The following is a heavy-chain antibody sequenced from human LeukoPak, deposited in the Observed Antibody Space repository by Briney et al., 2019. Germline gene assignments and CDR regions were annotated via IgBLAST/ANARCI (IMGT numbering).Heavy chain of an antibody. Sequence: SETLSLTCTVSGGSMSTYYWSWIRQPPGKGLEWIGYFFYSGSTNYNPSLKSRVTISVDTSKNQFSLKLSSVTAADTAVYYCARVGVWGTFDYWGQGTLVTVSS. D-gene: IGHD3-16*01. J-gene: IGHJ4*02. V-gene: IGHV4-59*01. CDR2: FFYSGST. CDR1: GGSMSTYY. CDR3: ARVGVWGTFDY.